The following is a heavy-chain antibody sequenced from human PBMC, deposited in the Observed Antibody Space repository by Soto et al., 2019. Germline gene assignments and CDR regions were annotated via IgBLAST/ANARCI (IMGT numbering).Heavy chain of an antibody. V-gene: IGHV3-33*01. J-gene: IGHJ6*02. Sequence: QVQLVESGGGVVQPGRSLRLSCAASGFTFSSYGMHWVRQAPGQGLEWVAVIWYDGSNKYYADSVKGRFTISRDNSKNTLYLQMNSLRAEDTAVYYCARDHVVDGTGYYYGMDVWGQGTTVTVSS. CDR2: IWYDGSNK. CDR1: GFTFSSYG. CDR3: ARDHVVDGTGYYYGMDV. D-gene: IGHD3-10*01.